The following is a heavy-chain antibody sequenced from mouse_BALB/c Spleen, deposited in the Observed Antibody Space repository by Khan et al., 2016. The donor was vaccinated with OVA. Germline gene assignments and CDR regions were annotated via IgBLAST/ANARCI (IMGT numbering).Heavy chain of an antibody. J-gene: IGHJ3*01. Sequence: VQLQQSGAELARPGASVKMSCKASGYTFTSYTIHWIKKRPGQGLEWIGYINPSNGYTNYNQKFKDKDTLTTDKSSTTAYLQLSSLTSDDSAVYNCVRDGAYHRNDGWFAYWGQGTLVTVSA. CDR2: INPSNGYT. CDR3: VRDGAYHRNDGWFAY. D-gene: IGHD2-14*01. CDR1: GYTFTSYT. V-gene: IGHV1-4*01.